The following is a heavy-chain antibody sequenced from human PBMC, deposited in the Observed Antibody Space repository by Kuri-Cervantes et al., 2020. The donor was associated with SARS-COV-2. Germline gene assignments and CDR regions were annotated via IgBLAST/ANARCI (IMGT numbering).Heavy chain of an antibody. CDR2: IFPRDSDT. Sequence: GESLKISCKGSGYSFTSYWVGWVRQMPGKGLEWMGIIFPRDSDTRYSSSFQGQVTISADKSITTAYLQWSSLKASDTAMYYCARRAGPNSWNAFDMWGQGTMVTVSS. CDR3: ARRAGPNSWNAFDM. D-gene: IGHD1-26*01. CDR1: GYSFTSYW. J-gene: IGHJ3*02. V-gene: IGHV5-51*01.